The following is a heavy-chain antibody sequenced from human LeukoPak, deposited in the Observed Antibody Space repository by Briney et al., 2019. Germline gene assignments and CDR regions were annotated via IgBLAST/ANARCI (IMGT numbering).Heavy chain of an antibody. Sequence: SETLSLTCTVSSDSVSSGSSYWTWIRQPPGKGLEWIGEINHSGSTNYNPSLKSRVTISVDTSKNQFSLKLSSVTAADTAVYYCACHSSGWYSDWFDPWGQGTLVTVSS. J-gene: IGHJ5*02. CDR2: INHSGST. D-gene: IGHD6-19*01. V-gene: IGHV4-39*07. CDR1: SDSVSSGSSY. CDR3: ACHSSGWYSDWFDP.